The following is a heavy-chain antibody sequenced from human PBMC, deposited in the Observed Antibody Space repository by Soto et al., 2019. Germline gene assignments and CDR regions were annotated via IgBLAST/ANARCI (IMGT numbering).Heavy chain of an antibody. Sequence: QVQLVQSGAEVKKPGASVKVSCKASGYTFTSYGISWVRQAPGQGLEWMGWISAYNGNTNYAQKLQGRVTMTTDTSTSTAYMELGGLGLDDRAWYYVGGDPRRGESGGYVTFDYWGEGPLFTVS. D-gene: IGHD6-19*01. V-gene: IGHV1-18*01. CDR1: GYTFTSYG. CDR2: ISAYNGNT. J-gene: IGHJ4*02. CDR3: GGDPRRGESGGYVTFDY.